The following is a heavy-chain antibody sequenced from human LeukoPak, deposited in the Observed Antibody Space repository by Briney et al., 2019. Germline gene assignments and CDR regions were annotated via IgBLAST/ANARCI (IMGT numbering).Heavy chain of an antibody. CDR1: GGSFSGYY. V-gene: IGHV4-34*01. CDR2: INHSGST. J-gene: IGHJ6*03. Sequence: KPSETLSLTCAVYGGSFSGYYWSWIRQPPGKGLEWIGEINHSGSTNYNPSLKSRVTISVDTSKNQFSLKLSSVTAADTAVYYCARAPRGSGSYLRVGSLTYYYYYMDVWGKGTTVTISS. CDR3: ARAPRGSGSYLRVGSLTYYYYYMDV. D-gene: IGHD3-10*01.